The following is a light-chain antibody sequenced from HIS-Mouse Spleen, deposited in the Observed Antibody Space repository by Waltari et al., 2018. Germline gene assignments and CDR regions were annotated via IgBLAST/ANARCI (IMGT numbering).Light chain of an antibody. J-gene: IGLJ3*02. V-gene: IGLV8-61*01. CDR2: STN. Sequence: QTVVTQEPSFSVSPGGPVTLTCALSSGPVPTSYYPSWYQQTPVQAPRTLIYSTNTRSSGVPDRFSGSILGNKAALTITGAQADDESDYYCVLYMGSGIWVFGGGTKLTVL. CDR1: SGPVPTSYY. CDR3: VLYMGSGIWV.